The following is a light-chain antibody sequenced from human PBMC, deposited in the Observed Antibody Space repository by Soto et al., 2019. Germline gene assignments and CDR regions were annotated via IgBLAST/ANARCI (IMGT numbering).Light chain of an antibody. V-gene: IGLV1-40*01. J-gene: IGLJ3*02. CDR2: VNN. CDR1: SSNIGAGYD. CDR3: QSYDSSLSASV. Sequence: QSVLTQPPSVSGAPGQRVTISCTGSSSNIGAGYDVHWYQQVTGTAPKHLIYVNNNRPSGVPDRFSGSKSGTSASLVITGLQAEDEADYYCQSYDSSLSASVFGGGTKLTVL.